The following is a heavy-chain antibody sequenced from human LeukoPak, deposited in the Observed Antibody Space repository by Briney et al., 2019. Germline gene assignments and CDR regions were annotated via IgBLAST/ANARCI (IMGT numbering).Heavy chain of an antibody. V-gene: IGHV1-69*05. J-gene: IGHJ6*03. CDR3: ARDPYGPTAYYMDV. Sequence: AVKVSCKASGGTFSSYAISWVRQAPGQGLEWMGGIIPIFGTANYAQKFQGRVTMTRDMSTSTVYMELSSLRSEDTAVYYCARDPYGPTAYYMDVWGKGTTVTVSS. CDR2: IIPIFGTA. CDR1: GGTFSSYA. D-gene: IGHD3-10*01.